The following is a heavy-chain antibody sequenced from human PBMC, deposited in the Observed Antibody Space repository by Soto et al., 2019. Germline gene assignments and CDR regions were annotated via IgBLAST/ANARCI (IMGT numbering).Heavy chain of an antibody. CDR2: ISAYNGNT. CDR3: ARVGERYYYGSGSYYTYYYYGMDV. Sequence: ASVKVFCKASGYTFTSYGISWVRQAPGQGLEWMGWISAYNGNTNYAQKLQGRVTMTTDTSTSTAYMELRSLRSDDTAVYYCARVGERYYYGSGSYYTYYYYGMDVWGQGTTVTVS. J-gene: IGHJ6*02. D-gene: IGHD3-10*01. V-gene: IGHV1-18*04. CDR1: GYTFTSYG.